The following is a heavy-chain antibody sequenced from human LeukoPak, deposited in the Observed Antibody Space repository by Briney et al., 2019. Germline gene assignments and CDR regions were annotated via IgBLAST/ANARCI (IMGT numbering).Heavy chain of an antibody. CDR1: GYTFTGYY. V-gene: IGHV1-2*02. CDR2: INPNSGGT. CDR3: ARSSITMVRGTAAWFDP. Sequence: ASVKVSCKASGYTFTGYYIHWVRQAPGQGLEWMGWINPNSGGTNYAQKFQGRVTMTRDTSISTAYMELSRLRSDDTAVYYCARSSITMVRGTAAWFDPWGQGTLVTVSS. J-gene: IGHJ5*02. D-gene: IGHD3-10*01.